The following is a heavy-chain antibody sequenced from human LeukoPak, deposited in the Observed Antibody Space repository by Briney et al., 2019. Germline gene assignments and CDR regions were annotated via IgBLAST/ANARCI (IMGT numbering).Heavy chain of an antibody. CDR1: GFTVSSNY. CDR2: ISYDGSNK. CDR3: ARGAAAAEY. V-gene: IGHV3-30*03. Sequence: GGSLRLSCVASGFTVSSNYMNWVRQAPGKGLEWVAVISYDGSNKYYADSVKGRFTISRDNSKNTLYLQMNSLRAEDTAVYYCARGAAAAEYWGQGTLVTVSS. J-gene: IGHJ4*02. D-gene: IGHD6-13*01.